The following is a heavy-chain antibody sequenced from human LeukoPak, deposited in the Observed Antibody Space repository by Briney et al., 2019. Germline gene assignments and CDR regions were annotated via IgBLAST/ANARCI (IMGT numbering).Heavy chain of an antibody. CDR2: IYHSGST. V-gene: IGHV4-38-2*02. D-gene: IGHD3-10*01. J-gene: IGHJ5*02. Sequence: SETLSLTCTVSGYSISSGYYWGWIRQPPGKGLEWIGSIYHSGSTYYNPSLKSRVTISVDTSKNQFSLKLSSVTAADTAVYYCARRTMVRGVIPRNWFDPWGQGTLVTVSS. CDR1: GYSISSGYY. CDR3: ARRTMVRGVIPRNWFDP.